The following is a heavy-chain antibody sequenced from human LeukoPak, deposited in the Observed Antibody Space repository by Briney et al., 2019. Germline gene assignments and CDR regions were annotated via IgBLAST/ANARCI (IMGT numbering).Heavy chain of an antibody. CDR2: IIPILGIA. D-gene: IGHD3-22*01. J-gene: IGHJ4*02. CDR3: AREDYDSSGYYGFDY. Sequence: ASVKVSCEASGGTFSSYAISWVRQAPGQGLEWMGRIIPILGIANYAQKFQGRVTITADKSTSTAYMELSSLRSEDTAVYYCAREDYDSSGYYGFDYWGQGTLVTVSS. CDR1: GGTFSSYA. V-gene: IGHV1-69*04.